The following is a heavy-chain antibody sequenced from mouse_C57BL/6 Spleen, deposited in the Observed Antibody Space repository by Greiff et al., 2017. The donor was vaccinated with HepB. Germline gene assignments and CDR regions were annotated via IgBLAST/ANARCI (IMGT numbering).Heavy chain of an antibody. CDR3: ARDPSTMVTTGFAY. Sequence: EVQLQQSGPELVKPGASVKISCKASGYTFTDYYMNWVKQSHGNSLEWIGDINPNNGGTSYNQKFKGKATLTVDKSSSTAYMELRSLTSEDSAVYYCARDPSTMVTTGFAYWGQGTLVTVSA. V-gene: IGHV1-26*01. D-gene: IGHD2-2*01. CDR2: INPNNGGT. J-gene: IGHJ3*01. CDR1: GYTFTDYY.